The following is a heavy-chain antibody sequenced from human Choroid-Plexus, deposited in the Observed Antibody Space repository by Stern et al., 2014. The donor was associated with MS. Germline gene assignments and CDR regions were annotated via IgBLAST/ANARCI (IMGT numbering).Heavy chain of an antibody. D-gene: IGHD3-10*01. Sequence: QVTLKESGPTLVKPTQTLTLTCTFSGFSLRTDGVGVGWIRQPPGKALEWLALIYWDDDMRYSPSLNNRLTITQDTSKNQVVRTMINMDPVDTATYYCARRVPSMVRGVTFFDYWGQGTLVTVSS. CDR1: GFSLRTDGVG. CDR2: IYWDDDM. CDR3: ARRVPSMVRGVTFFDY. V-gene: IGHV2-5*02. J-gene: IGHJ4*02.